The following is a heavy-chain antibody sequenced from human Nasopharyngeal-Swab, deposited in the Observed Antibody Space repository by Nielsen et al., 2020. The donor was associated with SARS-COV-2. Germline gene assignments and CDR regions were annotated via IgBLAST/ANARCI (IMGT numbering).Heavy chain of an antibody. CDR3: ATDPHYVPLTGYTSLDY. CDR1: GFTFTSSA. CDR2: IVVDSGNT. V-gene: IGHV1-58*01. Sequence: SVKVSCKASGFTFTSSAVHWVRQARGQALEWIGWIVVDSGNTVYAQKFQERLTITRDMSTSTVYMDLSSLRSEDTAVYYCATDPHYVPLTGYTSLDYWGQGTLVTVSA. J-gene: IGHJ4*02. D-gene: IGHD3-9*01.